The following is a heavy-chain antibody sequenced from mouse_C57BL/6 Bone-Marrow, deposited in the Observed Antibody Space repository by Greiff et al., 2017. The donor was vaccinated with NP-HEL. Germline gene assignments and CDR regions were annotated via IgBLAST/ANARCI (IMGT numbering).Heavy chain of an antibody. CDR1: GFTFSDYG. D-gene: IGHD1-1*01. CDR3: ARGGYYSYFAY. V-gene: IGHV5-17*01. CDR2: ISSGSGSI. J-gene: IGHJ3*01. Sequence: EVNLVESGGGLVKPGASLKLSCAASGFTFSDYGMHWVRQGPGQGLEWVAYISSGSGSIYYADTFKGRSTISRDKAKNTLFLQMTSLRSEDTAMYDCARGGYYSYFAYWGKGTLVTVSA.